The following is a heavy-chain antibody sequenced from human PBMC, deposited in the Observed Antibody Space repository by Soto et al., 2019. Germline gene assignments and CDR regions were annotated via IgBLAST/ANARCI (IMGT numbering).Heavy chain of an antibody. J-gene: IGHJ4*02. Sequence: GGSLRLSCAASEFTFSNYAMSWVRQAPGKGLEWVSSISDNGGTTYYADSVKGRFTISRDNSKNTLYLQMNSLRAEDTAVYYCAKSPVVVITTYFDYWGQGTLVTVSS. CDR2: ISDNGGTT. V-gene: IGHV3-23*01. D-gene: IGHD3-22*01. CDR3: AKSPVVVITTYFDY. CDR1: EFTFSNYA.